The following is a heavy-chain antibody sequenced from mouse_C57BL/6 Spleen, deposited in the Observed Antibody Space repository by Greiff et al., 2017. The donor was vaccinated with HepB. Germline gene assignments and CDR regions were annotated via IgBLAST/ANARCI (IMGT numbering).Heavy chain of an antibody. CDR2: IYPGSGNT. V-gene: IGHV1-66*01. J-gene: IGHJ4*01. CDR3: ARGSSYTYYAMDY. CDR1: GYSFTSYY. D-gene: IGHD1-1*01. Sequence: QVQLKESGPELVKPGASVKISCKASGYSFTSYYIHWVKQRPGQGLEWIGWIYPGSGNTKYNEKFKGKATLTADTSSSTAYMQLSSLTSEDSAVYYCARGSSYTYYAMDYWGQGTSVTVSS.